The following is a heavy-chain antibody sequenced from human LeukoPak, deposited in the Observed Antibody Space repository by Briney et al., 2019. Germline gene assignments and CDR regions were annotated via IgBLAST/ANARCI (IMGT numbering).Heavy chain of an antibody. J-gene: IGHJ4*02. D-gene: IGHD3-22*01. CDR3: AKGLFEYYYDSSGSEFDY. V-gene: IGHV3-30*18. CDR1: GFTFSSYG. Sequence: GRSLRLSCAASGFTFSSYGMHWVRQAPGKGLEWVAVISYVGSNKYYADSVKGRFTISRDNSKNTLYLQMNSLRAEDTAVYYCAKGLFEYYYDSSGSEFDYWGQGTLVTVSS. CDR2: ISYVGSNK.